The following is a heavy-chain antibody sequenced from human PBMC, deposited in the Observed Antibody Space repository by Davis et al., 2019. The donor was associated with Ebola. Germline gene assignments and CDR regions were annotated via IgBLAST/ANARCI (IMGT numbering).Heavy chain of an antibody. Sequence: PGGSLRLSCAASGFTFSSYAMSWVRQAPGKGLEWVSAISGSGGSTYYADSVKGRFTISRDNSKNTLYLQMNSLRAEDTAVYYCARLPGFSCCYLNWFDPWGQGTLVTVSS. D-gene: IGHD2-2*01. CDR2: ISGSGGST. V-gene: IGHV3-23*01. CDR1: GFTFSSYA. CDR3: ARLPGFSCCYLNWFDP. J-gene: IGHJ5*02.